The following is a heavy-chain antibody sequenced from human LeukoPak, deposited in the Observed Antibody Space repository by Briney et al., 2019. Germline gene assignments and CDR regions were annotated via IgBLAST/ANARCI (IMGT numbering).Heavy chain of an antibody. CDR1: GFTLSGHS. J-gene: IGHJ3*01. CDR2: ISPTSAYI. CDR3: ARTIYYYESTSYFSDAFDV. Sequence: GGSLRLSCAATGFTLSGHSMNWVRQAPGKGLDWVSSISPTSAYIYYQDAVKGRFTISRDDAKNSLYLEMDSLRAEDTAVYYCARTIYYYESTSYFSDAFDVWGQGTMVTVSS. D-gene: IGHD3-22*01. V-gene: IGHV3-21*01.